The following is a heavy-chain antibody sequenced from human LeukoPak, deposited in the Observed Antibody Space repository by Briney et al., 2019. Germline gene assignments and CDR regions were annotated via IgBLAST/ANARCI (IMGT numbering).Heavy chain of an antibody. V-gene: IGHV3-74*01. CDR1: GLTFSSYW. CDR3: ARDPYDILTGYYSTGIYYYGMDV. D-gene: IGHD3-9*01. CDR2: SNSDGSST. Sequence: GGSLRLSCAACGLTFSSYWMHWVRQAPGKGMVWVSRSNSDGSSTSYADSVKGRFTISRDNAKNTLYLQMNSLRAEDTAVYYCARDPYDILTGYYSTGIYYYGMDVWGQGTTVTVSS. J-gene: IGHJ6*02.